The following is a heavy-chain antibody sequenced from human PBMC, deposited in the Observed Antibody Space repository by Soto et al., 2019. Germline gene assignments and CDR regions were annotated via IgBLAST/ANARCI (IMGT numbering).Heavy chain of an antibody. D-gene: IGHD3-9*01. CDR2: INPSGGSK. CDR1: GYTFTGYY. V-gene: IGHV1-46*01. J-gene: IGHJ6*02. CDR3: ARENGDYDILTDYYPYYYYGMDV. Sequence: QVQLEQSGAEVKKPGASVKVSCKASGYTFTGYYVHWVRQAPGQGLDWLGIINPSGGSKRYAQTLRGRITVTRDTYTRTVYGQLSSLRSEDTAVYYCARENGDYDILTDYYPYYYYGMDVWGQGTTVTVSS.